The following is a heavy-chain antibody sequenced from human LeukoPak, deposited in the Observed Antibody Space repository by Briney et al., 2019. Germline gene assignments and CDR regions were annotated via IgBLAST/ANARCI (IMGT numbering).Heavy chain of an antibody. D-gene: IGHD3-10*01. Sequence: GASVKVSCKASVYTFTSYDINWVRQATGQGLEWMGWKNPNSANTGYAQKFQGRVTMTRDTSISTAYMELSSLTSEDTAVYYCARGPSYGSGSYNIYGIDYWGQGTLVTVSS. CDR1: VYTFTSYD. J-gene: IGHJ4*02. CDR3: ARGPSYGSGSYNIYGIDY. CDR2: KNPNSANT. V-gene: IGHV1-8*01.